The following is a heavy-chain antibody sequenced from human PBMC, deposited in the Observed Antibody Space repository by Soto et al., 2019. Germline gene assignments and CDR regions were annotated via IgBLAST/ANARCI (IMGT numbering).Heavy chain of an antibody. CDR1: GGSFSGYY. V-gene: IGHV4-34*01. CDR2: INHSGST. Sequence: SQTLSFTCAVSGGSFSGYYWSWIRQPPGKGLEWIGEINHSGSTNYNPSLKSRVTISVDTSKNQFSLKLSSVTAADTAVYYCARASYCSSTSCLTHNWFDPWGQGTLVTVSS. D-gene: IGHD2-2*01. CDR3: ARASYCSSTSCLTHNWFDP. J-gene: IGHJ5*02.